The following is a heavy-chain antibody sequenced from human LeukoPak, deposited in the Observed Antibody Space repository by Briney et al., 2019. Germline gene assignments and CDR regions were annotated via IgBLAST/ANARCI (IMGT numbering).Heavy chain of an antibody. CDR2: LSSISTTI. V-gene: IGHV3-48*02. CDR1: GFTFSSYS. J-gene: IGHJ4*02. CDR3: ARDGRPLDY. Sequence: GGPLRLSCAASGFTFSSYSMSWVRQAPGQGLEWVSFLSSISTTIYYADSVKGRFTISRDNSKNSLYLQMNRLRDDDTAVYYCARDGRPLDYWGQGALVTVSS.